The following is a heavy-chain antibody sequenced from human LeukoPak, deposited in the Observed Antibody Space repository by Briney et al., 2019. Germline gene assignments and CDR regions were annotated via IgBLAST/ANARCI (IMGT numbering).Heavy chain of an antibody. CDR3: AKRQYTAMVVYYFDY. J-gene: IGHJ4*02. V-gene: IGHV3-23*01. CDR1: GFTFSSYG. Sequence: GGSLRLSCAASGFTFSSYGMSWVRQAPGKGLEWVSAISGSGGSTYYADSVKGRFTISRDNSKNTLYLQMNSLRAEDTAVYYCAKRQYTAMVVYYFDYWGQGTLVTVSS. CDR2: ISGSGGST. D-gene: IGHD5-18*01.